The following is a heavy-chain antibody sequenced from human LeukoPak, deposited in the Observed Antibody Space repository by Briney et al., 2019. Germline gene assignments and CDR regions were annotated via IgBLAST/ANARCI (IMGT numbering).Heavy chain of an antibody. CDR2: IKEDGSEK. CDR1: GFTFSSYW. V-gene: IGHV3-7*01. D-gene: IGHD3-22*01. CDR3: ARVGIAYYYDSSGYYTDF. Sequence: PGGSLRLSCAASGFTFSSYWMNWVRQAPGKGLEWVANIKEDGSEKYYVDSVKGRFTISRDNAKNSLYLQMNSLRAEDTAVYYCARVGIAYYYDSSGYYTDFWGQGTLVTVSS. J-gene: IGHJ4*02.